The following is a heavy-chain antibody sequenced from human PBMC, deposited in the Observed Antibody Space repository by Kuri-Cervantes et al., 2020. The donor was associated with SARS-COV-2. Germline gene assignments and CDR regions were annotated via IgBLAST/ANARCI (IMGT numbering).Heavy chain of an antibody. CDR1: GGSISSYY. CDR3: ARSYDSSGSDAFDI. CDR2: IYYSGST. Sequence: SETLSLTCTVSGGSISSYYWSWIRQPPGKGLEWIGYIYYSGSTNYNPSLKSRVTISVDTSKNQFSLKLSSVTAADTAVYYCARSYDSSGSDAFDIWGQGTMVTVSS. J-gene: IGHJ3*02. D-gene: IGHD3-22*01. V-gene: IGHV4-59*08.